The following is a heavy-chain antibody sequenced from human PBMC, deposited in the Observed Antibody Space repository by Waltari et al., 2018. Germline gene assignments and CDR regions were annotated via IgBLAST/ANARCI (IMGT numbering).Heavy chain of an antibody. CDR1: GYTFTSYD. V-gene: IGHV1-8*03. CDR3: ARGQNYGGNSGNAFDI. J-gene: IGHJ3*02. D-gene: IGHD2-21*02. CDR2: MNPNSGNT. Sequence: QVQLVQSGAEVKKPGASVKVSCKASGYTFTSYDINWVRQATGQGLEWMGWMNPNSGNTGYAQKFQGRVTITRNTSISTAYMELSSLRSEDTAVYYCARGQNYGGNSGNAFDIWGQGTMVTVSS.